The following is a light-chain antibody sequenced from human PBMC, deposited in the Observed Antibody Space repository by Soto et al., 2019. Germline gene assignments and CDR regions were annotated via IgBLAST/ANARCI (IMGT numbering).Light chain of an antibody. CDR1: KLGDRF. Sequence: SYELTQPPSVSVSPGQTASIPCSGDKLGDRFACWYQQKQGQSPVMVIYQDTRRPSGIPERFSGSNSGNTATLTISGTQAMDEADYYCQAWDSSTGVVFGGGNKLTVL. J-gene: IGLJ2*01. V-gene: IGLV3-1*01. CDR3: QAWDSSTGVV. CDR2: QDT.